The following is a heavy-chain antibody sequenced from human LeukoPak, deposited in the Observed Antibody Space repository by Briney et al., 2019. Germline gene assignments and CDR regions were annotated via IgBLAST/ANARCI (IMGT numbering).Heavy chain of an antibody. CDR1: GYTFTGYY. V-gene: IGHV1-2*02. J-gene: IGHJ4*02. Sequence: GASVKVSCKASGYTFTGYYMHWVRQAPGQGLEWMGWIIPNSGATNYAQNFQGRVTMTRDTSISTAYMELNRLTSDDTAMYYCARLRDGTTGLDYWGQGTLVTVSS. D-gene: IGHD2-8*02. CDR3: ARLRDGTTGLDY. CDR2: IIPNSGAT.